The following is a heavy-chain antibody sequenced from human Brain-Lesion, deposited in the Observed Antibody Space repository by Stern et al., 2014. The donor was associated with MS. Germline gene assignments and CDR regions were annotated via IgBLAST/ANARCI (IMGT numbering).Heavy chain of an antibody. V-gene: IGHV4-4*02. CDR3: ASNRGSGSFFDS. D-gene: IGHD1-26*01. CDR1: GGSISSGNW. CDR2: MYQSGIT. Sequence: QLQLQESGPGLVKPSGTLSLTCAVSGGSISSGNWWSWVRQSPGKRLEWIGEMYQSGITNYNPSLESRVSISIDKSKNQFSLKVYSLTAADTAVYYCASNRGSGSFFDSWGQGSLVTVSS. J-gene: IGHJ4*02.